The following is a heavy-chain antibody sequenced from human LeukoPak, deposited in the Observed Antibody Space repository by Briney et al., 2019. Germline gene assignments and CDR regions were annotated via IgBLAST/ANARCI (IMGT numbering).Heavy chain of an antibody. CDR3: AKDRGYCSGGSCYPRYWFDP. CDR2: ISGDGGST. J-gene: IGHJ5*02. Sequence: GGSLRLSCAASGFTFDDYAMHWVRQAPGKGPERVSLISGDGGSTYYADSVKGRFTISRDNSKNSLYLQMNSLRTEDTALYYCAKDRGYCSGGSCYPRYWFDPWGQGTLVTVSS. CDR1: GFTFDDYA. V-gene: IGHV3-43*02. D-gene: IGHD2-15*01.